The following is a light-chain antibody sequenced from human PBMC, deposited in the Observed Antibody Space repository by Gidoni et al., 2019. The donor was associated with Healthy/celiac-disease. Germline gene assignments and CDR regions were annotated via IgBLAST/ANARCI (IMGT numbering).Light chain of an antibody. CDR1: QSISSY. CDR3: QQSYSTLFT. Sequence: DIQMTQSPSSLSASVGDRVTITCRASQSISSYLNWYQQKPGKAPKLLIYAASSLQSGVPSRFSGSGSGTDFTLTISSLQHEDFATYYCQQSYSTLFTFGPGTKVEIK. CDR2: AAS. V-gene: IGKV1-39*01. J-gene: IGKJ3*01.